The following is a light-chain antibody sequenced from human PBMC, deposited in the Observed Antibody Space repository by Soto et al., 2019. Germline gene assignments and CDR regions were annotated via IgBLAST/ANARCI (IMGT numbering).Light chain of an antibody. CDR2: AAS. J-gene: IGKJ4*01. CDR3: QQSYSNILS. Sequence: DIQLTQSPSFLSASVGDRVTITCRASQGISSYLAWYQQKPGKAPKLLIYAASTLQSGVPSRFSGSGSGTEFTLTISSLQPEDFATYYCQQSYSNILSFGGGTRVEL. V-gene: IGKV1-9*01. CDR1: QGISSY.